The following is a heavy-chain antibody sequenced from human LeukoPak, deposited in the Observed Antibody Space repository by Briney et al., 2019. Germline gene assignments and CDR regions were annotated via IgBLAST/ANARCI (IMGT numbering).Heavy chain of an antibody. V-gene: IGHV3-33*06. CDR1: GFTFSSYG. J-gene: IGHJ4*02. D-gene: IGHD2-8*01. CDR2: IWYDGSNK. Sequence: AGGSLRLSCAASGFTFSSYGMHWVRQAPGKGLEWVAVIWYDGSNKYYADSVKGRFTISRDNSKNTLYLQMNSLRAEDTAVYYCAKDLIGYCTNGVCYFPDYWGQGTLVTVCS. CDR3: AKDLIGYCTNGVCYFPDY.